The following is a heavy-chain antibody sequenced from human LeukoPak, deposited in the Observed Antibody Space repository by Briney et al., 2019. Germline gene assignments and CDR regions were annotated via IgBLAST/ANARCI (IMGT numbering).Heavy chain of an antibody. CDR2: ISRDSSTI. CDR3: AKAEGFGELAKDYYYYGVDV. J-gene: IGHJ6*02. V-gene: IGHV3-48*01. Sequence: GGSLRLSCAASGFTFSSYEINWVRQAPGKGLEGVSYISRDSSTIFYADSVKGRFTISRDNSKNTLYLQMNSLRAEDTAVYYCAKAEGFGELAKDYYYYGVDVWGQGTTVTVSS. D-gene: IGHD3-10*01. CDR1: GFTFSSYE.